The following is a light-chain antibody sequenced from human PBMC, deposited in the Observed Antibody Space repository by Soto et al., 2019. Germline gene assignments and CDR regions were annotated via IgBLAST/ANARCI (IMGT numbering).Light chain of an antibody. V-gene: IGKV3-11*01. Sequence: FVLPQAPATLSSFPGDRVTLSCRASQYLSSSLAWYQHRPGQAPRLLIYQTSLRAAGIPARFSASGSGTDFTLTISDLEPEDFAVYYCQQYDSWPRTFGQGTKVENK. CDR1: QYLSSS. CDR2: QTS. CDR3: QQYDSWPRT. J-gene: IGKJ1*01.